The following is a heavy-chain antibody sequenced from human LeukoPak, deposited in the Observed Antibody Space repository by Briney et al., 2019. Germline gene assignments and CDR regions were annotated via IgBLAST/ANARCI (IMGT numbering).Heavy chain of an antibody. CDR1: GSTFSRHS. CDR2: ISSGSSYI. V-gene: IGHV3-21*01. Sequence: GGSLRLSCAASGSTFSRHSMNWVRQAPGKGLEWVSYISSGSSYIYYADSVKGRFTISRDNAENSLYLQMNSLRAEDTAVYYCARDRGGSSWYYFDYWGQGTLVTVSS. CDR3: ARDRGGSSWYYFDY. J-gene: IGHJ4*02. D-gene: IGHD6-13*01.